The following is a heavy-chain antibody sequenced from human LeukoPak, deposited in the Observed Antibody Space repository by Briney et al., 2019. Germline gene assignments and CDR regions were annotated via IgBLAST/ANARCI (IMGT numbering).Heavy chain of an antibody. J-gene: IGHJ4*02. CDR2: ISSNGGST. CDR3: AKDRSSGWYPTPRY. V-gene: IGHV3-64*01. D-gene: IGHD6-19*01. CDR1: GFAFSSYA. Sequence: PGGSLRLSCAASGFAFSSYAMHWVRQAPGKGLEYVSAISSNGGSTYYANSVKGRFTISRDNSKNTLYLQMNSLRAEDTAVYYCAKDRSSGWYPTPRYWGQGTLVTVSS.